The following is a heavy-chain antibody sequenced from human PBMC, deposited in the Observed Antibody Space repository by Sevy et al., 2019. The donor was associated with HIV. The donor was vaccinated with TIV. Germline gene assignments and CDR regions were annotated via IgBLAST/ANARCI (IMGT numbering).Heavy chain of an antibody. J-gene: IGHJ4*02. Sequence: GGSLRLSCAASGFTFSDHYREWVRQAPGKGLEWVGRIRNKADSYTTEYAASVKGRLTISTADYKNSLYLLMNSLETEDTDVYYCATHAGIAAAGRVFDYWGQGTLVTVSS. CDR1: GFTFSDHY. CDR3: ATHAGIAAAGRVFDY. CDR2: IRNKADSYTT. D-gene: IGHD6-13*01. V-gene: IGHV3-72*01.